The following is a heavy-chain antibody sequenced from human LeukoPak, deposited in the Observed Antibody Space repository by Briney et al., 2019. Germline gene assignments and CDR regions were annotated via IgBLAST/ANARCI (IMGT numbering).Heavy chain of an antibody. J-gene: IGHJ4*02. V-gene: IGHV4-59*01. D-gene: IGHD6-19*01. Sequence: PSETLSLTCSVSGGSMSTYYWGWIRQPPGKGLEWIGYIYRSGGTNYNPSVRTRVNISLETSKNQLSLELSSVTAADTDVYFCARRYNSGWSPTFDYWGQGILVTVST. CDR1: GGSMSTYY. CDR3: ARRYNSGWSPTFDY. CDR2: IYRSGGT.